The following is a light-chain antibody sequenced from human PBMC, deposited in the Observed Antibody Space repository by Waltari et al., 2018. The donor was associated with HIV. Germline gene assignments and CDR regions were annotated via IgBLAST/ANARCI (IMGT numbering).Light chain of an antibody. CDR3: ASHAGSKDV. CDR2: DVT. CDR1: SSDIGAYNY. V-gene: IGLV2-8*01. J-gene: IGLJ2*01. Sequence: QSALTQPPSASGSPGQSVTISCTGTSSDIGAYNYVAWYQQYPGKAPKLMIYDVTKRPSGFPYRFAGSKSGNTASLTVSGLQAEEEADYYCASHAGSKDVFGGGTKLTVL.